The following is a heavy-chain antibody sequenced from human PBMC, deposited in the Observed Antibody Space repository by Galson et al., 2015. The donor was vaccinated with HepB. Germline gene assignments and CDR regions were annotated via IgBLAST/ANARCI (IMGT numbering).Heavy chain of an antibody. CDR1: GDSVSSNSAA. V-gene: IGHV6-1*01. CDR3: TPWAAGTVAGFDY. D-gene: IGHD6-13*01. Sequence: CAIPGDSVSSNSAAWNWIRQSPSRGLEWLGRTYYRSKWYNDYAVSVKSRITINPDTSKNQFSLQLNSVTPEDTAVYYCTPWAAGTVAGFDYWGQGTLVTVSS. CDR2: TYYRSKWYN. J-gene: IGHJ4*02.